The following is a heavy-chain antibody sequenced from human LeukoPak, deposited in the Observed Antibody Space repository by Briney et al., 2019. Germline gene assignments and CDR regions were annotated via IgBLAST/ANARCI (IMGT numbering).Heavy chain of an antibody. Sequence: KPSETLSLTCTVSGGSISSYYWGWIRQPPGKGLEWIGSIYHSGSTYYNPSLKSRVTISVDTSKNQFSLKLSSVTAADTAVYYCCNVRDYGDYVYYYGMDVWGQGTTVTVSS. CDR3: CNVRDYGDYVYYYGMDV. V-gene: IGHV4-38-2*02. J-gene: IGHJ6*02. D-gene: IGHD4-17*01. CDR2: IYHSGST. CDR1: GGSISSYY.